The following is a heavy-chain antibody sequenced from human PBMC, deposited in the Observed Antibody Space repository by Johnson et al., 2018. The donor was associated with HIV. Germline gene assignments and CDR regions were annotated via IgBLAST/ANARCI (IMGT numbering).Heavy chain of an antibody. Sequence: VQLVESGGGVVQPGGSLRLSCAASGFTFDDYTMHWVRQAPGKGLEWLSLISWDGGSTYYADSVKGRFTISRDNSENTLYLQMNSLKAEDTAVYYCASLSDDAFDFWGQGTMVIVSS. CDR2: ISWDGGST. CDR1: GFTFDDYT. J-gene: IGHJ3*01. CDR3: ASLSDDAFDF. V-gene: IGHV3-43*01.